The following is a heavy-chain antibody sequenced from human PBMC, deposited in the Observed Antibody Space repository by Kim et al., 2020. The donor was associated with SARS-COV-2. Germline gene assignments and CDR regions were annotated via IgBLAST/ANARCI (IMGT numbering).Heavy chain of an antibody. CDR3: ARQGKRYCSSTSCPSGNWFDP. Sequence: GESLKISCKGSGYSFTSYWIGWVRQMPGKGLEWMGIIYPGDSDTRYSPSFQGQVTISADKSISTAYLQWGSLKASDTAMYYCARQGKRYCSSTSCPSGNWFDPWGQGTLVTVSS. CDR2: IYPGDSDT. D-gene: IGHD2-2*01. J-gene: IGHJ5*02. CDR1: GYSFTSYW. V-gene: IGHV5-51*01.